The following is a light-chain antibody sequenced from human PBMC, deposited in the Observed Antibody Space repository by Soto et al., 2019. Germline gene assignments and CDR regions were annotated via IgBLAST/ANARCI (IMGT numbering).Light chain of an antibody. CDR3: ATWDDSLNGSGV. J-gene: IGLJ1*01. Sequence: QSVLTQPPSASGTPGQRVTISCAGSSSNIGGNSVTWYQQVPGTAPKLLICSDNRRPSGVPDRFSGSKSGTSASLAISGLQSADEADYYCATWDDSLNGSGVFGTGTKVTVL. V-gene: IGLV1-44*01. CDR1: SSNIGGNS. CDR2: SDN.